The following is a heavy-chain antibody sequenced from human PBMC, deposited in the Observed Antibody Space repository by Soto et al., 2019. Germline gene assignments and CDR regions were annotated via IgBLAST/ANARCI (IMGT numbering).Heavy chain of an antibody. CDR2: ISGSGGST. CDR3: ANGDYGSGSYYRFDY. J-gene: IGHJ4*02. V-gene: IGHV3-23*01. CDR1: GFTFSSYA. D-gene: IGHD3-10*01. Sequence: EVQLLESGGGLVQPGGSLRLSCVASGFTFSSYAMSWVRQAPGKGLEWVSAISGSGGSTYYADSVKGRFTISRDNSKNTLYLQMNSLRAEDTAVYYCANGDYGSGSYYRFDYWGQGTLVTVSS.